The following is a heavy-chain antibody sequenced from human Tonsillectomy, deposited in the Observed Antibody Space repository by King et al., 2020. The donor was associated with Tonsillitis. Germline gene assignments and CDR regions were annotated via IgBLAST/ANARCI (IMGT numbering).Heavy chain of an antibody. Sequence: VQLVESGGGLVQPGGSLRLSCAASEFTFSTYWMHWVRQAPGKGLVWVSRINMDGSSTTYADSVKGRFTISRANAKNTLYLQMNSLRAEDTAVYYCARGIAAGIYYYYGMDVWGQGTTVTVSS. CDR1: EFTFSTYW. V-gene: IGHV3-74*01. J-gene: IGHJ6*02. D-gene: IGHD6-13*01. CDR3: ARGIAAGIYYYYGMDV. CDR2: INMDGSST.